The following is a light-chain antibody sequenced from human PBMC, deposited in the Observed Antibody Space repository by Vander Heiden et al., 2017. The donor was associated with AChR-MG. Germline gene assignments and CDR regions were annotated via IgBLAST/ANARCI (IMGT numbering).Light chain of an antibody. Sequence: DIQTTQSPSSLSASVGDRVTITCRASQSISSYLNWYQQKPGKAPKLLIYAASSLQSGVPSRFSRSGSGTDFTLTISSLQPEDFATYDCQQSYSTPRTFGQGTKVEIK. CDR3: QQSYSTPRT. CDR2: AAS. CDR1: QSISSY. V-gene: IGKV1-39*01. J-gene: IGKJ1*01.